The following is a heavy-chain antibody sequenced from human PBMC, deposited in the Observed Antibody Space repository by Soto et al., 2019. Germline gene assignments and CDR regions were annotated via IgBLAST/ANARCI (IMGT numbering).Heavy chain of an antibody. Sequence: SETLSLTCTVSAASFSKYYWSWIRQPPGKVLEWIGYIYFHGNTNYNPSLKRRVTISIDTSKKQISLNLTSVTDADTAVYYCASVTFGGVVLAHWGQGTLVTVSS. CDR1: AASFSKYY. D-gene: IGHD3-16*01. CDR3: ASVTFGGVVLAH. J-gene: IGHJ4*02. CDR2: IYFHGNT. V-gene: IGHV4-59*01.